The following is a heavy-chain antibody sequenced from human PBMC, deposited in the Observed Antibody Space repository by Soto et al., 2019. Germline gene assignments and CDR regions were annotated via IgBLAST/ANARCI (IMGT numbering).Heavy chain of an antibody. CDR1: GGSISSSSYY. V-gene: IGHV4-61*01. CDR3: AREGFYDSSGYYDY. CDR2: IYYSGST. J-gene: IGHJ4*02. D-gene: IGHD3-22*01. Sequence: SETLSLTCTVSGGSISSSSYYWSWIRQPPGKGLEWIGYIYYSGSTNYNPSLKSRVTISVDTSKNQFSLKLNSVTAADTAVYYCAREGFYDSSGYYDYWGQGTLVTVSS.